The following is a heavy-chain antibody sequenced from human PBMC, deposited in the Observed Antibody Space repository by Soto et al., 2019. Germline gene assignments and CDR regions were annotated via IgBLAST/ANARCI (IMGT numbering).Heavy chain of an antibody. V-gene: IGHV4-4*02. CDR1: GGSISSSNW. Sequence: SETLSLTCAVSGGSISSSNWWSWVRRPPGKGLEWIGEIYHSGSTNYNPSLKSRVTISVDTSKNQFSLKLSSVTAADTAVYYCARAGYVRGIDYWGQGTLVTVSS. CDR3: ARAGYVRGIDY. J-gene: IGHJ4*02. CDR2: IYHSGST. D-gene: IGHD2-2*01.